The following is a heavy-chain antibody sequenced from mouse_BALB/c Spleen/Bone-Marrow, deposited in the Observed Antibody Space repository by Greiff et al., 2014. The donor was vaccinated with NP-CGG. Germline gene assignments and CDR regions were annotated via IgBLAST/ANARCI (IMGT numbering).Heavy chain of an antibody. Sequence: DVMLVESGGGLVKPGGSLKLSCAASGFAFSSYDMSWVRRTPEKRLEWVAYISHGGGTTYYSDTVKGRFTISRDNAKNTLYLQMSSLKSEDTAIYYCTRHGGYYPYYYAMDYWGQGTSVTVSS. J-gene: IGHJ4*01. CDR2: ISHGGGTT. V-gene: IGHV5-12-1*01. D-gene: IGHD2-3*01. CDR3: TRHGGYYPYYYAMDY. CDR1: GFAFSSYD.